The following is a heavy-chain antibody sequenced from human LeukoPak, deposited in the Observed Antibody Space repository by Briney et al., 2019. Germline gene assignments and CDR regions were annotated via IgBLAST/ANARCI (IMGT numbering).Heavy chain of an antibody. V-gene: IGHV3-15*01. D-gene: IGHD3-22*01. CDR2: IKSKTDGGTT. J-gene: IGHJ4*02. Sequence: GGSLRLSCAASGFSFSGSAMHWVRQASGKGLEWVGRIKSKTDGGTTNYAAPVKGRFTISRDDSRNTLYLQINSLETEDAAVYYCTTTLYYYDSSDDYWGQGTLVTVSS. CDR3: TTTLYYYDSSDDY. CDR1: GFSFSGSA.